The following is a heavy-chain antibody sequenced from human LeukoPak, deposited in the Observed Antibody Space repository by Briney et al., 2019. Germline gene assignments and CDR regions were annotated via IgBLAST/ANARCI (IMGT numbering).Heavy chain of an antibody. V-gene: IGHV1-2*02. D-gene: IGHD3-3*01. CDR3: ASYYDFWSGYLENY. CDR2: INPNSGGT. CDR1: GYTFTGYY. Sequence: ASVKVSCKASGYTFTGYYMHWVRQAPGQGREWMGWINPNSGGTNYAQKFQGRVTMTRDTSISTAYMELSRLRSDDTAVYYCASYYDFWSGYLENYWGQGTLVTVSS. J-gene: IGHJ4*02.